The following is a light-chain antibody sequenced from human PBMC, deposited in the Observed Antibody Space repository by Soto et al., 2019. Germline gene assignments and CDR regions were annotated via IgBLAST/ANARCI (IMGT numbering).Light chain of an antibody. V-gene: IGLV4-69*01. CDR1: SGHRNYA. CDR3: QTWGTGIRV. Sequence: QTVVTQSPSASASLGASVTLTCTLSSGHRNYAIAWHQQQPEKGPRYLMKVNIDGSHNKGDGIPDRFSGSSSGAERYLTSSSLQSEDEADYYCQTWGTGIRVFGGGTQLTVL. CDR2: VNIDGSH. J-gene: IGLJ2*01.